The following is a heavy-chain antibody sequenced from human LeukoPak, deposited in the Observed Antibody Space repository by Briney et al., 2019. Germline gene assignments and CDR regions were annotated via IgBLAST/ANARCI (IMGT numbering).Heavy chain of an antibody. CDR2: INPSGGST. V-gene: IGHV1-46*01. D-gene: IGHD2-2*01. J-gene: IGHJ6*03. CDR1: GYTFTSYY. CDR3: AVGPYCSSTSCYSPYYYYYMDV. Sequence: GASVKVSCKASGYTFTSYYMHWVRQVPGQGLEWMGIINPSGGSTSYAQKFQGRVTMTRDMSTSTVYMELSSLRSEDTAVYYCAVGPYCSSTSCYSPYYYYYMDVWGKGTTVTVSS.